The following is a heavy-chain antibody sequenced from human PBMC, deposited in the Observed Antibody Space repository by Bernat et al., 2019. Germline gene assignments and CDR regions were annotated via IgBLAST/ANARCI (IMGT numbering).Heavy chain of an antibody. V-gene: IGHV2-5*02. J-gene: IGHJ4*02. Sequence: QITLKESGPTLVKPTQTPTLTCTFSGFSLSTSGVGVGWIRQPPGKALEWLALIYWDDDKRYSPSLKSRLTITKDTTKNQVVLTMTNMDPVDTATYYCAHTGVVERAPGWVYYFDYWGQGTLVTVSS. CDR1: GFSLSTSGVG. CDR3: AHTGVVERAPGWVYYFDY. CDR2: IYWDDDK. D-gene: IGHD5-24*01.